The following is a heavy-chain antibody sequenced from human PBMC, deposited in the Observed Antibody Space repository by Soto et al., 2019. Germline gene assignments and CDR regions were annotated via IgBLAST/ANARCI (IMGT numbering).Heavy chain of an antibody. J-gene: IGHJ4*02. CDR3: ARFPPGGCSGGSCYDY. V-gene: IGHV1-69*06. D-gene: IGHD2-15*01. Sequence: SVKVSCKASGGTFSSYAISWVRQAPGQGLEWMGGIIPIFGTANYAQKFQGRVTITADKSTSTAYMELSSLRSEDTAVYYCARFPPGGCSGGSCYDYWGQGTQVTVSS. CDR2: IIPIFGTA. CDR1: GGTFSSYA.